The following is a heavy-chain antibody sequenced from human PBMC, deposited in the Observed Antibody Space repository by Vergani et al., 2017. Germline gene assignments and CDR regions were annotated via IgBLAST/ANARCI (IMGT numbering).Heavy chain of an antibody. D-gene: IGHD3-10*01. Sequence: QVQLVESGGGVVQPGRSLRLSCAASGFTFSSYGMHWVRQAPGKGLEWVAVISYDGSNKYYADSVKGRFTISRDNSKNTLYLQMNSLRAEDTAGYYCAKDSRVTMVRGVIIVFDYWGQGTLVTVSS. CDR2: ISYDGSNK. J-gene: IGHJ4*02. CDR3: AKDSRVTMVRGVIIVFDY. CDR1: GFTFSSYG. V-gene: IGHV3-30*18.